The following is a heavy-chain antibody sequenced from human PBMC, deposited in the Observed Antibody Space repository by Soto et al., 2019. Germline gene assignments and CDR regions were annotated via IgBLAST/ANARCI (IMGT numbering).Heavy chain of an antibody. V-gene: IGHV4-31*03. Sequence: PSETLSLTCNVSGGSISSGGYYWTWIRQHPGKGLEWIGNIHHSGSTFYNPSLKSRVSISVDTSKNQFSLTLTSVTAADTAVYYCARQGFGVLHGLVDVWGQGTTVTVSS. CDR1: GGSISSGGYY. CDR2: IHHSGST. CDR3: ARQGFGVLHGLVDV. J-gene: IGHJ6*02. D-gene: IGHD3-10*01.